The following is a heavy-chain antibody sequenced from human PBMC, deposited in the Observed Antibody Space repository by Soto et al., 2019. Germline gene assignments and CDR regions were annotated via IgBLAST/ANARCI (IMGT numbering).Heavy chain of an antibody. V-gene: IGHV3-21*01. J-gene: IGHJ6*03. CDR1: GFTFSSYS. D-gene: IGHD5-12*01. CDR2: ISSSSSYI. Sequence: GGSLRLSCAASGFTFSSYSMNWVRQAPGKGLEWVSSISSSSSYIYYADSVKGRFTISRDNAKNSLYLQMNSLRAEDTAVYYCARSYSGYDTYYYYYYMDVWGKGTXVTVSS. CDR3: ARSYSGYDTYYYYYYMDV.